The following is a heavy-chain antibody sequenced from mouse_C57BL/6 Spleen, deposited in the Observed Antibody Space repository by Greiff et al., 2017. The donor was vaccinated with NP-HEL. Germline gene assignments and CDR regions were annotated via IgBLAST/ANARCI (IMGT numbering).Heavy chain of an antibody. Sequence: EVQLQESGPVLVKPGASVKMSCKASGYTFTDYYMNWVKQSHGKSLEWIGVINPYNGGTSYNQKFKGKATLTVDKSSSTAYMALNSLTSEDSAVYYCARSDYDPSWFAYWGQGTLVTVSA. CDR3: ARSDYDPSWFAY. CDR2: INPYNGGT. D-gene: IGHD2-4*01. V-gene: IGHV1-19*01. CDR1: GYTFTDYY. J-gene: IGHJ3*01.